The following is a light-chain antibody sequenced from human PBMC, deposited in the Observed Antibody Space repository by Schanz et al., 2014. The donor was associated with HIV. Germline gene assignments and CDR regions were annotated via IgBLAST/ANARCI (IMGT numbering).Light chain of an antibody. CDR3: QHYGSS. CDR1: QSVENS. Sequence: EIVLTQSPATLSLSPGERATLSCRASQSVENSLAWYQQKPGQAPRLLFYDVSNRATGIPARFSGSGSGTDFTLTISRLEPEDFAVYYCQHYGSSFGPGTKVDIK. V-gene: IGKV3-11*01. CDR2: DVS. J-gene: IGKJ3*01.